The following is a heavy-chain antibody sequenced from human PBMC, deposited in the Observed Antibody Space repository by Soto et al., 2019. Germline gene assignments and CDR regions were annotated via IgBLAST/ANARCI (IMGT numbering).Heavy chain of an antibody. CDR2: IIPIFGTA. Sequence: SVKVSCKASGGTFSSYAISWVRQAPGQGLEWMGGIIPIFGTANYAQKFQGRVTITADESTSTAYMELSSLRSEDTAVYYCARGDEPPPRLYYYYYYGMDVWGQGPTVTVSS. J-gene: IGHJ6*02. D-gene: IGHD3-16*01. V-gene: IGHV1-69*13. CDR3: ARGDEPPPRLYYYYYYGMDV. CDR1: GGTFSSYA.